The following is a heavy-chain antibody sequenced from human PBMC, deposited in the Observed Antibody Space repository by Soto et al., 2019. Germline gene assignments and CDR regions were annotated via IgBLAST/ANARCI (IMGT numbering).Heavy chain of an antibody. D-gene: IGHD6-19*01. Sequence: EVQLVESGGGLVKLGGSLRLSCAASGFTFSSYSMNWVRQAPGKGLEWVSSISSSSSYIYYADSVKGRFTISRDNAKNSLYLQMNSLRAEDTAVYYCARGGTGWLVDYWGQGTLVTVSS. CDR1: GFTFSSYS. CDR3: ARGGTGWLVDY. J-gene: IGHJ4*02. V-gene: IGHV3-21*01. CDR2: ISSSSSYI.